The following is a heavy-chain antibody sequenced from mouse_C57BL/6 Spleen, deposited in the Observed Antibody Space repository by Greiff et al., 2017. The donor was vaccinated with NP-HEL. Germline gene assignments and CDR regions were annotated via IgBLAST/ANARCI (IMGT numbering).Heavy chain of an antibody. J-gene: IGHJ4*01. CDR1: GYTFTDYN. CDR3: ARSGIYYYGSSPHYYAMDY. CDR2: INPNNGGT. Sequence: VQLQQSGPELVKPGASVKIPCKASGYTFTDYNMDWVKQSHGKSLEWIGDINPNNGGTIYNQKFKGKATLTVDKSSSTAYMELRSLTSEDTAVYYCARSGIYYYGSSPHYYAMDYWGQGTSVTVSS. V-gene: IGHV1-18*01. D-gene: IGHD1-1*01.